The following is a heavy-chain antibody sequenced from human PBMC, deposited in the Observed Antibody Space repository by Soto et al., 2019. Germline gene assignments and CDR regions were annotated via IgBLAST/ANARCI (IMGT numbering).Heavy chain of an antibody. CDR3: ARDLTEDNYFDY. D-gene: IGHD7-27*01. CDR2: IYYSGST. CDR1: GGSVSSGSYY. V-gene: IGHV4-61*01. J-gene: IGHJ4*02. Sequence: SETLSLTCTVSGGSVSSGSYYWSWIRQPPGKGLEWIGYIYYSGSTNYNPSLKSRVTISVDTSKNQFSLKLSSVTAADTAVYYCARDLTEDNYFDYWGQGTLVTVSS.